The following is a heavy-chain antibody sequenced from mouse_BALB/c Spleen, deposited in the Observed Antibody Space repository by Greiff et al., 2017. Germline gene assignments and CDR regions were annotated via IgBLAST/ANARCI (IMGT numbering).Heavy chain of an antibody. CDR1: GFSLTSYG. J-gene: IGHJ3*01. CDR2: IWAGGST. CDR3: ARGGLRRGFAY. V-gene: IGHV2-9*02. D-gene: IGHD2-2*01. Sequence: VQGVESGPGLVAPSQSLSITCTVSGFSLTSYGVHWVRQPPGKGLEWLGVIWAGGSTNYNSALMSRLSISKDNSKSQVFLKMNSLQTDDTAMYYCARGGLRRGFAYWGQGTLVTVSA.